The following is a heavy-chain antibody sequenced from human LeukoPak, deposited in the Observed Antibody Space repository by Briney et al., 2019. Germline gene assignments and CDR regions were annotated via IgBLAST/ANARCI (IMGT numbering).Heavy chain of an antibody. CDR1: GFTFSSYW. D-gene: IGHD3-22*01. J-gene: IGHJ3*02. Sequence: GGSLRLSCAASGFTFSSYWMSWVRQAPGKGLEWVANIKQDGSEEYYVDSVKGRFTISRDNAKNSLYLQMNSLRAEDTAVYYCARDSLIVVVRDAFDIWGQGTMVTVSS. CDR2: IKQDGSEE. CDR3: ARDSLIVVVRDAFDI. V-gene: IGHV3-7*01.